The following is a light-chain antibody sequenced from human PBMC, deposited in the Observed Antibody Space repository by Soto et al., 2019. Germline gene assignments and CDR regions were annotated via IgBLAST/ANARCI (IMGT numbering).Light chain of an antibody. CDR1: QSVSSX. Sequence: EIVLTQSPATLSXXXXXXATLSCRASQSVSSXLAWYQQKPGQAPRLLIYDASNRATGIPARFSGSGSGTDFTLTISSLEPEDFAVYYCQQRSNWPPITFGQGTRLEIK. J-gene: IGKJ5*01. CDR3: QQRSNWPPIT. CDR2: DAS. V-gene: IGKV3-11*01.